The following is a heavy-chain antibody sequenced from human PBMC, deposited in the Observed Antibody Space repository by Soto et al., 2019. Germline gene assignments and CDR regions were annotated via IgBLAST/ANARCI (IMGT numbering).Heavy chain of an antibody. J-gene: IGHJ4*02. D-gene: IGHD2-21*02. CDR1: GVTFTSNS. V-gene: IGHV3-48*02. CDR3: ARGRVGTAYFDY. CDR2: ITSSSSTI. Sequence: VGSLRLSCAASGVTFTSNSMNWVRQAPGKGLEWISYITSSSSTIYYADSVKGRFTISRDNAKNSLYLQMNSLRDDDTAVYYCARGRVGTAYFDYWGQGALVTVSS.